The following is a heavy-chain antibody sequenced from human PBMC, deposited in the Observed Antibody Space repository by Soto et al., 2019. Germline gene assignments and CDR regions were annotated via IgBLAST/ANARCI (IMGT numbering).Heavy chain of an antibody. CDR3: ARQFAYYDSSGYYSDQFDY. D-gene: IGHD3-22*01. CDR2: IYYSGST. J-gene: IGHJ4*02. V-gene: IGHV4-31*03. Sequence: SETLSLTCTVSGGSISSGGYYWSWIRQHPGKGLEWIGYIYYSGSTYYNPSLKSRVTISVDTSKNQFSLKLSSVTAADTAVYYCARQFAYYDSSGYYSDQFDYWGQGTPVTVSS. CDR1: GGSISSGGYY.